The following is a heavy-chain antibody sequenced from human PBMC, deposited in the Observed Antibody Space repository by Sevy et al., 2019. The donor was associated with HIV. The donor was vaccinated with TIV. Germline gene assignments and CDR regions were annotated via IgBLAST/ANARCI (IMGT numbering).Heavy chain of an antibody. CDR3: ARDATVGYYVRSGYFS. V-gene: IGHV3-11*01. CDR2: ISSSGSTI. Sequence: GGSLRLSCAASGFTFSDYYMSWIRQAPGKGLEWVSYISSSGSTIYYADSVKGRFTISRDNAKKSLYLQMNSLRAEDTAVYYCARDATVGYYVRSGYFSWGQGTLVTVSS. CDR1: GFTFSDYY. D-gene: IGHD3-22*01. J-gene: IGHJ5*02.